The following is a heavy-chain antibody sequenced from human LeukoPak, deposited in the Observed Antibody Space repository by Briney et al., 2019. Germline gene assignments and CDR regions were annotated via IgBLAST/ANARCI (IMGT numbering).Heavy chain of an antibody. CDR1: GDFITAYY. CDR2: VYYTGST. Sequence: SETLSLTCSVSGDFITAYYWSWIRQPPGKGLEWIGYVYYTGSTEYSPSLRSRVTISLETSKQQFSLNLTSVTAADTAVYYCASNTGTVFDNWGQGALVTVSS. CDR3: ASNTGTVFDN. J-gene: IGHJ4*02. D-gene: IGHD7-27*01. V-gene: IGHV4-59*01.